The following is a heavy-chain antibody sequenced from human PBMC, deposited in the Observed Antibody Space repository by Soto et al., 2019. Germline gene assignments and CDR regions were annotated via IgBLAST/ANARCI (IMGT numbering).Heavy chain of an antibody. CDR1: GFTFSSYA. J-gene: IGHJ3*02. CDR2: ISYDGSNK. CDR3: ARGYCSGASCPPGGDAFDI. D-gene: IGHD2-15*01. Sequence: PWGSLRLSCAASGFTFSSYAMHWVRQAPGKGLEWVAVISYDGSNKYYADSVKGRFTISRDNSKNTLYLQMNSLRAEDTAVYYCARGYCSGASCPPGGDAFDIWGQGTMVTV. V-gene: IGHV3-30-3*01.